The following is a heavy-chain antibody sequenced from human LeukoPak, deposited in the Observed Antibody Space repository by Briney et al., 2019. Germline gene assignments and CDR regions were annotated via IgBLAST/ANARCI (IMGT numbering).Heavy chain of an antibody. CDR2: IIPIFGTA. CDR1: GGTFSSYA. V-gene: IGHV1-69*13. D-gene: IGHD6-13*01. CDR3: ARDPLHIGSSWFSDNWFDP. Sequence: SVKVSCKASGGTFSSYAISWVRQAPGQGLEWMGGIIPIFGTANYAQKFQGRVTITADESTSTAYMELSSLRSEDTAVYYCARDPLHIGSSWFSDNWFDPWGQGTLVTVSS. J-gene: IGHJ5*02.